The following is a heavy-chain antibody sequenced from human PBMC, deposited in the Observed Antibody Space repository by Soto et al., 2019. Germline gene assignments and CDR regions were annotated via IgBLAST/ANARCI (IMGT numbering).Heavy chain of an antibody. Sequence: QVQLVQSGAEVKEPGASVKVSCKASGYSFIGYGLSWVRQAPGQGLEWMGWISVYNGNTNYAQNFQGRVTVTPDTSMSTVYMELRSLRSEDTAVYYCARGRRPLNGGRYDTSGYFDYWGQGTLVTVSS. CDR3: ARGRRPLNGGRYDTSGYFDY. CDR2: ISVYNGNT. J-gene: IGHJ4*02. V-gene: IGHV1-18*01. CDR1: GYSFIGYG. D-gene: IGHD3-22*01.